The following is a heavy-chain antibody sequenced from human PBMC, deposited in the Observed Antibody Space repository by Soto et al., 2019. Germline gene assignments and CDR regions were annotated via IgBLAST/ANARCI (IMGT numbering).Heavy chain of an antibody. D-gene: IGHD6-6*01. CDR3: AGDQHSSEYSSSSTEDHYGMDV. CDR1: GGSISSYY. V-gene: IGHV4-4*07. CDR2: IYTSGST. Sequence: SETLSLTCTVSGGSISSYYWSWIRQPAGKGLEWIGRIYTSGSTNYNPSLKSRVTMSVDTSKNQFSLKLSSVTAADTAVYYCAGDQHSSEYSSSSTEDHYGMDVWGQGTTVTVSS. J-gene: IGHJ6*02.